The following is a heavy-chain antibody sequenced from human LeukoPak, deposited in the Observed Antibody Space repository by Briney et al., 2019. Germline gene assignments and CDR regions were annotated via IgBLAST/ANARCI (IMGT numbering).Heavy chain of an antibody. D-gene: IGHD1-26*01. CDR2: ISSSGSTI. CDR3: ARLAGAGSSGFDY. Sequence: PGGSLRLSCAASGFTFSDYYMSWIRQAPGKGLEWVSYISSSGSTIYADSVKGRFTISRDNAKNSLYLQMNSLRAEDTAVYYCARLAGAGSSGFDYWGQGTLVTVSS. V-gene: IGHV3-11*01. J-gene: IGHJ4*02. CDR1: GFTFSDYY.